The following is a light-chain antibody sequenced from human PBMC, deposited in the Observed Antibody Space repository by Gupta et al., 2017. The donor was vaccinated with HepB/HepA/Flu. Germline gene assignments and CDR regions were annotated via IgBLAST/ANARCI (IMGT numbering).Light chain of an antibody. CDR2: DAS. V-gene: IGKV3-11*01. CDR1: QSVSNR. CDR3: HQHANWSPIT. J-gene: IGKJ5*01. Sequence: EIVLTQSPATLSLSPGERATLSCRASQSVSNRLAWYQQKRGQAPRLLIYDASNRAAGIPARFSGSGYRKDFTLTISSREHEDFAVYYCHQHANWSPITFGQGTRVEIK.